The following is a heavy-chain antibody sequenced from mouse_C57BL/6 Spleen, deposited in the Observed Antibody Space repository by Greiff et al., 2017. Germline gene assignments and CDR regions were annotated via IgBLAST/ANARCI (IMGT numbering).Heavy chain of an antibody. J-gene: IGHJ2*01. V-gene: IGHV1-26*01. CDR2: INPNNGGT. Sequence: EVQLLQSGPELVKPGASVKISCKASGYTFTDYYMNWVKQSHGKSLEWIGDINPNNGGTSYNQKLKGKATLTVDKSSSTAYMELRSLTSEYSAVYYCANPLTGTKTYWGQGTTLTVSS. CDR3: ANPLTGTKTY. CDR1: GYTFTDYY. D-gene: IGHD4-1*01.